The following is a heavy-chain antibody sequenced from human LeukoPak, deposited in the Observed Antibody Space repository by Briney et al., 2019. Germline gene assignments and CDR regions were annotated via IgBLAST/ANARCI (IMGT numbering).Heavy chain of an antibody. CDR2: ITSSGTTR. V-gene: IGHV3-11*01. CDR3: ARDPDYGDPY. J-gene: IGHJ4*02. Sequence: GGSLRLSCTVSGFTLTDHYMSWFRQSPGRGLEWISWITSSGTTRDYANSVKGRFTISRDNTKNSVYLQMTSLRPDDTAVYYCARDPDYGDPYWGQGTLVTVSS. D-gene: IGHD4-17*01. CDR1: GFTLTDHY.